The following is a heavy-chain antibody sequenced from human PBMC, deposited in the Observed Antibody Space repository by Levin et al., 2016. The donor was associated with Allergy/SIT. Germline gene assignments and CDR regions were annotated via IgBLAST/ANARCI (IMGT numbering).Heavy chain of an antibody. J-gene: IGHJ4*02. CDR3: ASGASLLRGEVDY. D-gene: IGHD2-21*01. Sequence: WIRQPPGKGLEWIAFMFYSGSGYYNPSLRSRVSMSVDKFRNQISLKLSSVTAADTAIYYCASGASLLRGEVDYWGQGTLVTVSS. CDR2: MFYSGSG. V-gene: IGHV4-39*01.